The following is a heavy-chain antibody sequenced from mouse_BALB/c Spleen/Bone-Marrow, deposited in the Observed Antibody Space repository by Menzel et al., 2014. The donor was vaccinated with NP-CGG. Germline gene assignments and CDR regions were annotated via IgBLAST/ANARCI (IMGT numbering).Heavy chain of an antibody. Sequence: DVMLVEFGGGLVKPGGSLKLSCAASGFTFSSYTMSWVRQTPEKRLEWVATISSGGSYTYYPDSVKGRFTISRDNAKNTLYLQMSSLKSEDTAMYYCTREDYGYTFAYWGQGTLVTVSA. J-gene: IGHJ3*01. CDR3: TREDYGYTFAY. CDR2: ISSGGSYT. V-gene: IGHV5-6-4*01. CDR1: GFTFSSYT. D-gene: IGHD1-2*01.